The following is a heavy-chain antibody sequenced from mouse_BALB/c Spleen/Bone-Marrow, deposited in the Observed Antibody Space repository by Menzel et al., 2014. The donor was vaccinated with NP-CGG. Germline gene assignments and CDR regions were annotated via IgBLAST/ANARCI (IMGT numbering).Heavy chain of an antibody. V-gene: IGHV5-6*02. Sequence: DVKLEESGGDLVKPGGSLKLSCAASGFTFSSYGMSWVRQTPDKRLEWVATISSGGSYTYYPDSVKGRFTISRDNAKNTLYLQMSSLKSEDTAMYYCARQTYYDYDGYFDFWNQAATLTISS. CDR3: ARQTYYDYDGYFDF. CDR2: ISSGGSYT. D-gene: IGHD2-4*01. CDR1: GFTFSSYG. J-gene: IGHJ2*01.